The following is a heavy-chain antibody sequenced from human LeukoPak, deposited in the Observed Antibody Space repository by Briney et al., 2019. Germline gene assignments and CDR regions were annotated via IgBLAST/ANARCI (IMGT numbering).Heavy chain of an antibody. CDR1: GFTFSPYI. J-gene: IGHJ6*02. CDR2: INSGSNNL. Sequence: GGSLRLSCTASGFTFSPYIMNWVRQAPGMGLEWISFINSGSNNLFYADSVKGRFTISRGNAKNSLYLHMNSLRDDDTAVYFCARGKGGEAVYGMDVWGQGTTVTVSS. V-gene: IGHV3-48*02. CDR3: ARGKGGEAVYGMDV. D-gene: IGHD3-16*01.